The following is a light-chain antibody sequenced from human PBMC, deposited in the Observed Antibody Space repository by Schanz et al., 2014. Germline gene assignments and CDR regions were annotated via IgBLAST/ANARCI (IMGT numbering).Light chain of an antibody. J-gene: IGLJ3*02. CDR3: SSHGGSRV. V-gene: IGLV2-11*01. Sequence: QSALTQPRSVSGSPGQSVAISCAGTSSDVGGHNYVSWYQQHPGKAPKLMIYEVSKRPSGVPDRFSGSKSGNTASLTVSGLQAEDEADYYCSSHGGSRVFGGGTKLTVL. CDR2: EVS. CDR1: SSDVGGHNY.